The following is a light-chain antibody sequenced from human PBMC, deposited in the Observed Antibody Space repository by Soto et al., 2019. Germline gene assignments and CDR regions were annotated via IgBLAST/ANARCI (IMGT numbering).Light chain of an antibody. J-gene: IGLJ2*01. CDR3: AAWDDSLSVV. V-gene: IGLV1-47*01. CDR1: SSNIGSNY. Sequence: QSVLTQPPSASGTPGQRVTISCXGSSSNIGSNYVYWYQQLPGTAPKLLIYRNNQRPSGVPDRFSGSKSGTSASLAISGLRSEDEADYYCAAWDDSLSVVFGGGTKLTVL. CDR2: RNN.